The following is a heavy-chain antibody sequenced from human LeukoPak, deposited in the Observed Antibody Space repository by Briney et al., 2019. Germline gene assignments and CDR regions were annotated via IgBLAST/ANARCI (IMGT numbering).Heavy chain of an antibody. Sequence: SSETLSLTCAVSGGSISSFYWSWVRQPPGKGLEWIGNIHYSGSANYNPSLRSRVTISVDTSKTQFSLRLTSVSAADTAVYYCARDTWKAYFDSGTYQTTYYGMDFWGQGTTVTVSS. J-gene: IGHJ6*02. D-gene: IGHD3-10*01. V-gene: IGHV4-59*01. CDR2: IHYSGSA. CDR3: ARDTWKAYFDSGTYQTTYYGMDF. CDR1: GGSISSFY.